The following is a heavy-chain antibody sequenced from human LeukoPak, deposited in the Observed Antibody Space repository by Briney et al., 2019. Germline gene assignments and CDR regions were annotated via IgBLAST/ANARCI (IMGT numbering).Heavy chain of an antibody. CDR1: GFSFGTYA. CDR2: ISGSGYST. CDR3: AKNTGDAWSYFDY. Sequence: GGSLRLSCAASGFSFGTYAMSWVRQGPGKGLEWVSSISGSGYSTYYADSVKGRFTISRDNFKNTLYLQMNSLRAEDTAVYYCAKNTGDAWSYFDYWGQGTLVTVSS. V-gene: IGHV3-23*01. D-gene: IGHD4-17*01. J-gene: IGHJ4*02.